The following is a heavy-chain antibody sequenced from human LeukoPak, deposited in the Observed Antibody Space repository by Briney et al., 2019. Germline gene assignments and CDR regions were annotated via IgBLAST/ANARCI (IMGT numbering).Heavy chain of an antibody. Sequence: GGSLRLSWAASGXPFSSYEMNWVRQAPGKGLEWVSYIGSDGNTVYYADSLKGRFTISRDNAKNSLYLQMNSLRAEDTAIYYCARDIADYGDAFDIWGQGTMVTVSS. D-gene: IGHD4-17*01. CDR1: GXPFSSYE. CDR2: IGSDGNTV. V-gene: IGHV3-48*03. J-gene: IGHJ3*02. CDR3: ARDIADYGDAFDI.